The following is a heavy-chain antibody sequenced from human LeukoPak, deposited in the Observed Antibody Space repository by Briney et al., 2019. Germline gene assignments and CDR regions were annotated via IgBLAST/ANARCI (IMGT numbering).Heavy chain of an antibody. V-gene: IGHV5-51*01. CDR3: ARLTVRGYYDSSGYPSDAFDI. J-gene: IGHJ3*02. D-gene: IGHD3-22*01. CDR1: AYSFTTYW. CDR2: IYPGDSDT. Sequence: GESLKISCKASAYSFTTYWIGWVRQMPGKGLEWIGIIYPGDSDTRYSPSFQGHVTISVDNSISTAYLQWSSLKASDTAMYYCARLTVRGYYDSSGYPSDAFDIWGQGTMVTVS.